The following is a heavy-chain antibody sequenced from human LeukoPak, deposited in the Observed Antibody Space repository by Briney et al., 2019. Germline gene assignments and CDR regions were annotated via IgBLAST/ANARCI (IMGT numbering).Heavy chain of an antibody. J-gene: IGHJ4*02. CDR1: TYTFTSYY. D-gene: IGHD3-10*01. Sequence: ASVKVSCKTSTYTFTSYYIHWVRQAPGQGLEWMGIINPSGGSTSYAQNFQGRVTMTRDMSTSTVYMELSSLRSEDTAVYYCAREPSGVLGFDYWGQGTLVTVSS. CDR3: AREPSGVLGFDY. CDR2: INPSGGST. V-gene: IGHV1-46*01.